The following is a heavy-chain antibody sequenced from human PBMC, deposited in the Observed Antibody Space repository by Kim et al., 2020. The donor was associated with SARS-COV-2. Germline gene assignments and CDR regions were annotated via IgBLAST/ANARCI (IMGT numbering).Heavy chain of an antibody. Sequence: ADQGKGRFTISRDNAKNSLYLQMNSLRAEDTAVYYCARPYAGSGSYPFDYWGQGTLVTVSS. CDR3: ARPYAGSGSYPFDY. V-gene: IGHV3-21*01. D-gene: IGHD3-10*01. J-gene: IGHJ4*02.